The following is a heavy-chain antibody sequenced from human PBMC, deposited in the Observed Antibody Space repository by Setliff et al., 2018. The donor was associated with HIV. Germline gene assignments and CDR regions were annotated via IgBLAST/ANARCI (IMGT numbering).Heavy chain of an antibody. J-gene: IGHJ5*02. V-gene: IGHV4-34*01. CDR2: INHSGST. Sequence: SETLSLTCAVYGGSFSGYYWSWIRQPPGKGLEWIGEINHSGSTNYNPSLKSRVTISVDTSKNQFSLKLSSVTAADTAVYYCARAVGYDYVWGSYRYAVSWFDPWGQGTLVTVPQ. CDR1: GGSFSGYY. D-gene: IGHD3-16*02. CDR3: ARAVGYDYVWGSYRYAVSWFDP.